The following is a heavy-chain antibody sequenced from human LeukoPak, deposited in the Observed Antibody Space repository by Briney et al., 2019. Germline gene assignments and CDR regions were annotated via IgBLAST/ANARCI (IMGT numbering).Heavy chain of an antibody. J-gene: IGHJ4*02. Sequence: GGSLRLSCAASGFTLSSYSMNWVRQAPGKGLEWVSYISSSSTHIYYADSVKGRFTISRDNARNSLYLQMNSLRAEDTAIYYCARSDHSSPYFDYWGQGTLVTVSS. V-gene: IGHV3-21*01. CDR2: ISSSSTHI. CDR3: ARSDHSSPYFDY. CDR1: GFTLSSYS. D-gene: IGHD6-6*01.